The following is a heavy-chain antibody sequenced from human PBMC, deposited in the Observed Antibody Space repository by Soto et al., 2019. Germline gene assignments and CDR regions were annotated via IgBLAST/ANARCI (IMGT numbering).Heavy chain of an antibody. CDR2: ISYDGSNK. D-gene: IGHD3-22*01. J-gene: IGHJ4*02. CDR1: GFTFSSYA. Sequence: GGSLRLSCAASGFTFSSYAMHWVRQAPGKGLEWVAVISYDGSNKYYADSVKGRFTISRDNSKNTLYLQMNSLRAEDTAVYYCARDAYNYYDSSGYPDYWGQGTLVTVSS. V-gene: IGHV3-30-3*01. CDR3: ARDAYNYYDSSGYPDY.